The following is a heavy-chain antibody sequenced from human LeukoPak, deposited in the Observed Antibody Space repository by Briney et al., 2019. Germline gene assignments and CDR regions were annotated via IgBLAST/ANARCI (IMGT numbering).Heavy chain of an antibody. CDR1: GASISSTTYY. V-gene: IGHV4-39*01. D-gene: IGHD3-22*01. J-gene: IGHJ5*02. Sequence: SETLSLTCTVSGASISSTTYYWGWIRQPPRKGLEWIASIYYSGSTYYNPSLKSRVTISVDTSKNQFSLKLSSVTAADTAVYYCARPGVVTGFDPWGQGTLVTVSS. CDR3: ARPGVVTGFDP. CDR2: IYYSGST.